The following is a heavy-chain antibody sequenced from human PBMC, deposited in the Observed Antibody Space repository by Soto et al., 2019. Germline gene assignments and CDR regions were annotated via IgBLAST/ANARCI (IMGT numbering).Heavy chain of an antibody. CDR1: GYSFTNYW. Sequence: GESLKISCKGSGYSFTNYWISWVRQMPGKGLEWMGRIDPSDSYTNYSPSLQGHVTISADKSISTAYLQWSSLKASDTAMYYCARPDCSSTSCYNGVAFDIWGQGTMVTVSS. V-gene: IGHV5-10-1*01. D-gene: IGHD2-2*02. CDR3: ARPDCSSTSCYNGVAFDI. CDR2: IDPSDSYT. J-gene: IGHJ3*02.